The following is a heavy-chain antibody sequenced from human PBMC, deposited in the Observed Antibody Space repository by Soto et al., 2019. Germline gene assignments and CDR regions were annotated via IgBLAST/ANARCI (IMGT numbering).Heavy chain of an antibody. CDR3: ARDRSTYGGGGTGEVKENWFDP. J-gene: IGHJ5*02. CDR1: GGSISHSY. Sequence: SETLSLPGTVSGGSISHSYWSWIRQSPGKGLEWIGYAYYSGSTDYNPPLKSRVTMSVDTSKNQVSLKLNSVTTADTAVYYCARDRSTYGGGGTGEVKENWFDPWGPGTLVTVS. V-gene: IGHV4-59*01. D-gene: IGHD2-8*01. CDR2: AYYSGST.